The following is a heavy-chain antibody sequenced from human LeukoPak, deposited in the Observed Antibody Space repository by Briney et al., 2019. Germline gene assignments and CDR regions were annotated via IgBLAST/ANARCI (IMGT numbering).Heavy chain of an antibody. CDR2: INPNSGGT. CDR3: ARDASSYGGKSWGEGY. J-gene: IGHJ4*02. Sequence: GASVKVSCKASGYTFTGYYMHWVRQAPGQGLEWMGWINPNSGGTNYAQKFQGRVTMTRDTSISTAYMELVSLTSGDTAVYYCARDASSYGGKSWGEGYWGQGTRVTVSS. V-gene: IGHV1-2*02. D-gene: IGHD4-17*01. CDR1: GYTFTGYY.